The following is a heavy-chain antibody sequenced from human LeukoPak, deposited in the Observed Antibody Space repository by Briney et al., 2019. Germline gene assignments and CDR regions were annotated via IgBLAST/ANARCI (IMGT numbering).Heavy chain of an antibody. Sequence: ESLKISCKCSGYSFTSYWIGWVRQMPGKGLEWMGVIYPGDSDTRYSPSFQGQVTISAHKSISAAYLQWSSLKASDTAMYYCAREGSGYDSHLDYWGQGTLVTVSS. CDR3: AREGSGYDSHLDY. D-gene: IGHD5-12*01. CDR2: IYPGDSDT. J-gene: IGHJ4*02. V-gene: IGHV5-51*01. CDR1: GYSFTSYW.